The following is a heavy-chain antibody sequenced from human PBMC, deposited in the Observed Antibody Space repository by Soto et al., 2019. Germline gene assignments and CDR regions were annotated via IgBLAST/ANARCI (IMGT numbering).Heavy chain of an antibody. CDR2: VNPSGGHT. CDR1: GDTFTDYY. V-gene: IGHV1-46*01. CDR3: ARGGHVLVVTAALDS. J-gene: IGHJ4*02. D-gene: IGHD2-21*02. Sequence: QVQLMQSGAEVKKPGASVKVSCKASGDTFTDYYIHWVRQAPGQGLEWMGTVNPSGGHTTYAQHFLGRVTMTRDTSTSSLYMELTSLTSHDTGIYYCARGGHVLVVTAALDSWGQGTRVTVSS.